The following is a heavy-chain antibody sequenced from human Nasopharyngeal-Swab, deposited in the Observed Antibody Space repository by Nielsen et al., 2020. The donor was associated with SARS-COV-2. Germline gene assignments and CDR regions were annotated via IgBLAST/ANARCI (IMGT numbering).Heavy chain of an antibody. CDR3: ARDPGNSYANMDV. V-gene: IGHV3-48*02. CDR2: ISGGSSAI. J-gene: IGHJ6*02. CDR1: GFTFSTYS. D-gene: IGHD5-18*01. Sequence: GGSLRLSCAASGFTFSTYSMNWVRQAPGKGLEWVSYISGGSSAIYYADSVKGRFTISRDNVKNSLYLQMNSLRDEDTAVYFCARDPGNSYANMDVWGQGTTVTVSS.